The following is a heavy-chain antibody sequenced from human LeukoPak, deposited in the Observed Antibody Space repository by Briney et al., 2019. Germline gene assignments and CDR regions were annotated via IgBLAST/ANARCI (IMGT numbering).Heavy chain of an antibody. CDR1: GYSISSGYY. V-gene: IGHV4-38-2*02. CDR3: AREVGYRDYYDSSFKWFDP. CDR2: IYHSGST. J-gene: IGHJ5*02. Sequence: PSETLSLTCTVSGYSISSGYYWGWIRQPPGKGLEWIGSIYHSGSTYYNPSLKSRVTISVDTSKNQFSLKLSSVTAADTAVYYCAREVGYRDYYDSSFKWFDPWGQGTLVTVSS. D-gene: IGHD3-22*01.